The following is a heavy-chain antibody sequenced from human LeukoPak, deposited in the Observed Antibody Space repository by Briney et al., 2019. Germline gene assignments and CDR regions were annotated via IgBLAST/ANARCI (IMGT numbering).Heavy chain of an antibody. Sequence: ASVKVSCKASGGTFSSYAISWVRQATGQGLEWMGWMNPNSGNTGYAQKFQGRVTMTRNISISTAYMELSSLRSEDTAVYYCARGVPNYYRYIRMDVWGQGTTVTVSS. J-gene: IGHJ6*02. V-gene: IGHV1-8*02. CDR3: ARGVPNYYRYIRMDV. D-gene: IGHD3-22*01. CDR1: GGTFSSYA. CDR2: MNPNSGNT.